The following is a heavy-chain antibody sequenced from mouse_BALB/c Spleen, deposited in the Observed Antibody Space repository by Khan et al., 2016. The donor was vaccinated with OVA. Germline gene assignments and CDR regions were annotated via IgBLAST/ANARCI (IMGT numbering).Heavy chain of an antibody. CDR3: TRGRGGNRFAY. Sequence: QVQLQQPGAELVRPGVSVKISCKGSGYTFTDFTMHWVKQSHAKSLEWIGVISTYYGDVTYNQKFKGKATMTVDKSSSTAYMELARLTSEASAIYYSTRGRGGNRFAYWGQGTLVTVSA. V-gene: IGHV1S137*01. CDR2: ISTYYGDV. J-gene: IGHJ3*01. CDR1: GYTFTDFT.